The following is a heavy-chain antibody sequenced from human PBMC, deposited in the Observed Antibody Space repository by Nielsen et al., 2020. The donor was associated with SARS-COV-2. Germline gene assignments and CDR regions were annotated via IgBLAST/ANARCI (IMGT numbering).Heavy chain of an antibody. CDR2: VNPRDSDA. V-gene: IGHV5-51*01. D-gene: IGHD3/OR15-3a*01. CDR1: GHSFTNYW. CDR3: ARGDWDGSDVFAAFDL. J-gene: IGHJ3*01. Sequence: GEFLKISCKASGHSFTNYWIAWVRQMPGKGLEWMGIVNPRDSDARYSPSFAGQFTLSADSSVTTAYVEWSSLQASDTAMYYCARGDWDGSDVFAAFDLWGQGTLVSVSS.